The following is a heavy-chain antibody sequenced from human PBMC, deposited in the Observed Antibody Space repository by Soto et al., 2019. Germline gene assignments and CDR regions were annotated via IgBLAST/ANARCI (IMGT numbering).Heavy chain of an antibody. J-gene: IGHJ4*02. CDR3: ARRNYGEEGYFFDF. Sequence: PSETQSLTSSVSGGSITGYYWSWIRLPPGKGLEWIGYIYDSGTTTYNAALKSRVSISAETSKNQFSLNLRSVTAADTAIYYCARRNYGEEGYFFDFWGQGVLVTVSS. D-gene: IGHD4-17*01. CDR1: GGSITGYY. CDR2: IYDSGTT. V-gene: IGHV4-4*09.